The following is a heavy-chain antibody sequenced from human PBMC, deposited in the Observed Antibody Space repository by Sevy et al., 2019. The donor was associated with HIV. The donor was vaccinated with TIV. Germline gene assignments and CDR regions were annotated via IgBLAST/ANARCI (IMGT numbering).Heavy chain of an antibody. J-gene: IGHJ6*02. V-gene: IGHV3-33*01. CDR2: IWSDGNKK. CDR1: GFTFSNYG. D-gene: IGHD2-2*01. CDR3: ARGPLRYCTSTSCYERDYYYYGMDV. Sequence: GGSLRLSCAASGFTFSNYGIHWVRQPPGKGLEWVAVIWSDGNKKYYADSVKGRFTISRDNSKNTLFLQMNSLRAEDTDVYYCARGPLRYCTSTSCYERDYYYYGMDVWGQGTTVTVSS.